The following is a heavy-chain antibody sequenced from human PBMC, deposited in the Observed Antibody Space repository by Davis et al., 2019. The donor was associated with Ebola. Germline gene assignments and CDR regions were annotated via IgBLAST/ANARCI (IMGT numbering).Heavy chain of an antibody. CDR2: VSYDGNTQ. CDR3: VRDIFATIRGTRGAFDI. V-gene: IGHV3-30*03. Sequence: GESLKISCAASGFIFSGYSMNWVRQAPGRGPEWVAVVSYDGNTQLYADTVMGRFTISRDNSENTLYLQMNSLRSDDTAVYYCVRDIFATIRGTRGAFDIWGQGTMVTVSS. J-gene: IGHJ3*02. D-gene: IGHD1-7*01. CDR1: GFIFSGYS.